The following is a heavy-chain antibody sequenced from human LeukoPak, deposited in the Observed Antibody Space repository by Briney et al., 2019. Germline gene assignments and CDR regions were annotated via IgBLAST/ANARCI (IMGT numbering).Heavy chain of an antibody. CDR3: ATTGATSPYSASWFNIEY. CDR1: GGSVTSYY. D-gene: IGHD6-13*01. J-gene: IGHJ4*02. V-gene: IGHV4-59*08. CDR2: IYYSGGT. Sequence: SETLSLTCTVSGGSVTSYYCNWVRQPPGRGLEWIGYIYYSGGTNYNPSLESRVTISLDTAKNQFSLKLRSVTAEDTAVYYCATTGATSPYSASWFNIEYWGQGTLVTVSS.